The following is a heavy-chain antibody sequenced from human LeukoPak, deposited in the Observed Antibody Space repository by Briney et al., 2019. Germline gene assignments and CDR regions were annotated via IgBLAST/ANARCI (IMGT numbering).Heavy chain of an antibody. CDR2: IKHDGSLK. J-gene: IGHJ4*02. CDR3: ARANYYDISGYDY. D-gene: IGHD3-22*01. CDR1: GFTFSTDW. V-gene: IGHV3-7*02. Sequence: GGSLRLSCAASGFTFSTDWMSWVRQAPGKGLEWVANIKHDGSLKVYVDSVKGRFTISRDNAKNSLYLQMNSLRAEDTAVYYCARANYYDISGYDYWGQGTLVTVSS.